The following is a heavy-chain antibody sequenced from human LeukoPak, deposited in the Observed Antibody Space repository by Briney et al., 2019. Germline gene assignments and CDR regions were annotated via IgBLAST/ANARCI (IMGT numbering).Heavy chain of an antibody. D-gene: IGHD6-13*01. Sequence: GGSLRLSCAASGFTFSNFGMNRVRQSPGKGLEWLAFLRYDETTKNYADSVKGRFTISRDNSKNTLFLQMNSLRTDDTAIYYCAKDHGLIATDAFDVWSQGTKVVVSS. J-gene: IGHJ3*01. V-gene: IGHV3-30*02. CDR2: LRYDETTK. CDR3: AKDHGLIATDAFDV. CDR1: GFTFSNFG.